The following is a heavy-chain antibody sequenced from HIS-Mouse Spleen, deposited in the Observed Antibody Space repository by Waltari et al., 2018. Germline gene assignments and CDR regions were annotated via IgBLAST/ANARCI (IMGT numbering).Heavy chain of an antibody. CDR1: GGSLSSSSYY. D-gene: IGHD6-13*01. J-gene: IGHJ2*01. V-gene: IGHV4-39*07. Sequence: QLQLQESGPGLVKPSETLSLTGTVPGGSLSSSSYYLGRIPHPPGKGLEWIGRLYYSGSTYYNPSLKSRVTISVDTSKNQFSLKLSSVTAADTAVYYCAREIPYSSSWYDWYFDLWGRGTLVTVSS. CDR3: AREIPYSSSWYDWYFDL. CDR2: LYYSGST.